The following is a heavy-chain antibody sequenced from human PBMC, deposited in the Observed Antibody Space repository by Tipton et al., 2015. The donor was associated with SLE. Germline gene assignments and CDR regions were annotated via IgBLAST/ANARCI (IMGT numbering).Heavy chain of an antibody. CDR2: ISRSSSYI. CDR1: GFTFSSYS. V-gene: IGHV3-21*01. Sequence: SLRLSCAASGFTFSSYSMNWVRQAPGKGLEWVSSISRSSSYIYYADSVKGRFTISRDNAKNSLYLQMNSLRAEDTAMYYCARDAYYGGQWLVGYFDYWGQGTLVTVSS. CDR3: ARDAYYGGQWLVGYFDY. J-gene: IGHJ4*02. D-gene: IGHD6-19*01.